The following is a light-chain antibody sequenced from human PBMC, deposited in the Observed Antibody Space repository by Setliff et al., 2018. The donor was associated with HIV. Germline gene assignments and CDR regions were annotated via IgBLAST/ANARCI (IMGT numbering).Light chain of an antibody. CDR1: NSDVGGYNY. Sequence: QSVLTQPASASGTPGQSITISCIGTNSDVGGYNYVSWYQQHPGKAPKLLIYDVSDRPSGVSRRFSGSKSGNTVSLTISGLQAEDEADYYCKSYTGSSPLYVFGSGTKVTV. CDR3: KSYTGSSPLYV. CDR2: DVS. V-gene: IGLV2-14*03. J-gene: IGLJ1*01.